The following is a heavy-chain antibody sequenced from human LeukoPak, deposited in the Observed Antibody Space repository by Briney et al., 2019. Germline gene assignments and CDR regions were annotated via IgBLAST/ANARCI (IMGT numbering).Heavy chain of an antibody. J-gene: IGHJ4*02. CDR2: IIPIFGTA. CDR3: AGDKDYYDSSAPFDC. D-gene: IGHD3-22*01. V-gene: IGHV1-69*06. Sequence: ASVKVSCKASGGTFSSYAISWVRQAPGQGLEWMGRIIPIFGTANYAQKFQGRVTITADKSTSTAYMELSSLRSKDTAVYYCAGDKDYYDSSAPFDCWGQGTLVTVSS. CDR1: GGTFSSYA.